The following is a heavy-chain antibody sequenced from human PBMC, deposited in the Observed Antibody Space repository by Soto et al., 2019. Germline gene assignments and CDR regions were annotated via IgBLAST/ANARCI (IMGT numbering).Heavy chain of an antibody. CDR1: GGSISRGGYY. D-gene: IGHD3-10*01. CDR3: ARVPSSTMVRGVGFDP. J-gene: IGHJ5*02. Sequence: KASETLSLTCTVSGGSISRGGYYWSWIRQHPGKGLEWIGYIYYSGSTYYNPSLKSRVTISVDTSKIQFSLKLSSVTAADTAVYYCARVPSSTMVRGVGFDPWGQGTLVTVSS. V-gene: IGHV4-31*03. CDR2: IYYSGST.